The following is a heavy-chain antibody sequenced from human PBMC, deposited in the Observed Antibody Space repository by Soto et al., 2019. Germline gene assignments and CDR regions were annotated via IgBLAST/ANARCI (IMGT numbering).Heavy chain of an antibody. J-gene: IGHJ4*02. V-gene: IGHV3-23*01. CDR1: GFTVTSNG. CDR3: AKDSTYYYNTLPRAYFDS. CDR2: ISPNGQGI. Sequence: GGSLRLSCGVSGFTVTSNGVSWVRQAPGKGLEWVSAISPNGQGIWYADSVKGRFTISRDISRNTVFLQMDSLRAEDTAVYYCAKDSTYYYNTLPRAYFDSWGQGTPVTVSS. D-gene: IGHD3-22*01.